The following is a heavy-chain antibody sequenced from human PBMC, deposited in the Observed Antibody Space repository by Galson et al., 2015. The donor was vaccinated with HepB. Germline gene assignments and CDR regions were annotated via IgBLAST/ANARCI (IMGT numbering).Heavy chain of an antibody. CDR3: AREDPNIAVAVLDS. J-gene: IGHJ4*02. D-gene: IGHD6-19*01. CDR2: IWYDGSNK. V-gene: IGHV3-33*01. Sequence: SLRLSCAASGFTSSRHGMHWVRQTPGKGLEWLALIWYDGSNKHYADSVRGRFTISRDNSKDTLYLQMNSLRAEDTAKYYCAREDPNIAVAVLDSWGQGTLVTVSS. CDR1: GFTSSRHG.